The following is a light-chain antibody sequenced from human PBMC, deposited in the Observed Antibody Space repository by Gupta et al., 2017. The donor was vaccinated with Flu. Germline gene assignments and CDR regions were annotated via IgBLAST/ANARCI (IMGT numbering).Light chain of an antibody. V-gene: IGLV3-21*02. J-gene: IGLJ2*01. CDR2: VDT. CDR3: HLWASTSDHLI. Sequence: SYVLSQPPSASLAPGQTARITCGENNIGSQSGHWYQQKQGPAPALGFYVDTYRPSGIPDRFPCSNAGTTATPTLTMVEAGDEADDDCHLWASTSDHLIFGGGTKLTVL. CDR1: NIGSQS.